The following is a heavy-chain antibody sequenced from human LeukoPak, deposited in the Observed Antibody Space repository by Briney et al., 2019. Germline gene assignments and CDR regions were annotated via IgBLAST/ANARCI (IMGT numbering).Heavy chain of an antibody. CDR3: AREAGEGYFDY. J-gene: IGHJ4*02. V-gene: IGHV4-59*01. D-gene: IGHD3-16*01. CDR1: GGSISSYY. Sequence: PSETLSLTCTVFGGSISSYYWSWIRQPPGKGLEWIGYIYYSGSTNYNPSLKSRVTISVDTSKNQFSLKLSSVTAADTAVYYCAREAGEGYFDYWGQGTLVTVSS. CDR2: IYYSGST.